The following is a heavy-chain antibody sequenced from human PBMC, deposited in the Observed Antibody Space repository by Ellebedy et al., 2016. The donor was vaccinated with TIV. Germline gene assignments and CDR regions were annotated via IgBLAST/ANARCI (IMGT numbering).Heavy chain of an antibody. CDR1: GDSSNYYY. V-gene: IGHV4-34*01. CDR2: IRHSGST. CDR3: ARGARSYSDY. D-gene: IGHD3-10*01. J-gene: IGHJ4*02. Sequence: MPSETLSLTCAVYGDSSNYYYWTWVRQPPGKGLEWIGEIRHSGSTNYSPSLKSRVTVSVDTSKNQFSLKLSSVTAADTAVYYCARGARSYSDYWGQGTLVTVSS.